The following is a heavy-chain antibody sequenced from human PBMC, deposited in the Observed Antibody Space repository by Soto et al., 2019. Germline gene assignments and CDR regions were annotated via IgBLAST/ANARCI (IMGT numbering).Heavy chain of an antibody. D-gene: IGHD2-15*01. Sequence: QVQLVESGGGVVQPGRSLRLSCAASGFTFSSYGMHWVRQAPGKGLEWVAVISYDGSNKYYADSVKGRFTISRDNSKNTLYLQMNSLRAEDTAVYYCAKVSCSGGSCYWGNFDYWGQGTLVTVSS. CDR3: AKVSCSGGSCYWGNFDY. CDR1: GFTFSSYG. J-gene: IGHJ4*02. CDR2: ISYDGSNK. V-gene: IGHV3-30*18.